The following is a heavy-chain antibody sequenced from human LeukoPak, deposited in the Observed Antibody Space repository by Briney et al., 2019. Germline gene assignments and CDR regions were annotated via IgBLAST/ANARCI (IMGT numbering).Heavy chain of an antibody. CDR1: GGSISSSSYY. J-gene: IGHJ6*03. CDR3: ARRGSSSWGYYYYYYMDV. V-gene: IGHV4-39*07. CDR2: INHSGST. D-gene: IGHD6-13*01. Sequence: PSETLSLTCTVSGGSISSSSYYWSWIRQPPGKGLEWIGEINHSGSTNYNPSLKSRVTISVDTSKNQFSLKLSSVTAADTAVYYCARRGSSSWGYYYYYYMDVWGKGTTVTIPS.